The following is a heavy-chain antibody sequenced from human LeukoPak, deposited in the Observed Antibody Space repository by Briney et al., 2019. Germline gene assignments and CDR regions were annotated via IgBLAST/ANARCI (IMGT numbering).Heavy chain of an antibody. V-gene: IGHV3-64D*09. CDR3: VKSASSFGANWFDP. CDR2: ISSNGDST. Sequence: GGSLRLSCSASGFTFSNYAMHWVRQAPGKGLEYVSAISSNGDSTYHADSVKGRFIISRDNSKNSLSLQMSSLRPEDTAVYYCVKSASSFGANWFDPWGQGTLVTVSS. J-gene: IGHJ5*02. D-gene: IGHD3-3*01. CDR1: GFTFSNYA.